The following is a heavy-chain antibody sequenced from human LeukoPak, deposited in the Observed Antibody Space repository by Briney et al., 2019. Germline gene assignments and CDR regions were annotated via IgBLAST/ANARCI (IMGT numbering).Heavy chain of an antibody. Sequence: SETLSLTCTVSGGSISSYYWSWIRQPAGKGLEWIGRIYTSGSTNYNPSLKSRVTMSVDTSKNQFSLKLSSVTAADTAVYYCARDMRDYVWGSYPHFYYMDVWGKGTTVTISS. J-gene: IGHJ6*03. D-gene: IGHD3-16*02. CDR2: IYTSGST. V-gene: IGHV4-4*07. CDR1: GGSISSYY. CDR3: ARDMRDYVWGSYPHFYYMDV.